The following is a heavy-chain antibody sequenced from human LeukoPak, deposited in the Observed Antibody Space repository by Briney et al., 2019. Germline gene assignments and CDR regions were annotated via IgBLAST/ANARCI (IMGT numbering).Heavy chain of an antibody. Sequence: GGSLRLSCAASGFGFSNFDMNWVRQAPGKGLEWVSYISSSGSTIYYADSVKGRFTISRDNAKNSLYLQMNSLRAEDTAVYYCAELGITMIGGVWGKGTTVTISS. D-gene: IGHD3-10*02. CDR3: AELGITMIGGV. J-gene: IGHJ6*04. V-gene: IGHV3-48*03. CDR1: GFGFSNFD. CDR2: ISSSGSTI.